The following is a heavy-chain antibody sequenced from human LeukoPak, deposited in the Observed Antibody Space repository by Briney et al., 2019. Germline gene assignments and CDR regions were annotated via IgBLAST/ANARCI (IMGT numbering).Heavy chain of an antibody. CDR2: IYSGGST. V-gene: IGHV3-53*01. J-gene: IGHJ4*02. Sequence: PGGSLRLSCAASGFTFSNAWMSWVRQAPGKGLEWVSVIYSGGSTYYADSVKGRFTISRDNSKNTLYLQMNSLRAEDTAVYYCARDASYSSGWYDVRGDYWGQGTLVTVSS. CDR1: GFTFSNAW. CDR3: ARDASYSSGWYDVRGDY. D-gene: IGHD6-19*01.